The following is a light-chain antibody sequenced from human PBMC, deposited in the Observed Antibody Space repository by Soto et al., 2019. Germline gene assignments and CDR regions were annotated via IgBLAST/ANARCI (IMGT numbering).Light chain of an antibody. J-gene: IGKJ5*01. V-gene: IGKV3-11*01. CDR1: QSLSTY. Sequence: SRSAVPLSLSPGERATLSGRASQSLSTYLAWYQQEPGQAPRLLIYEASNMATGIPARFSGSGSGTDFTLTISSLVPEDFAVYYCQQRSNWPPAFGQGTRLEIK. CDR2: EAS. CDR3: QQRSNWPPA.